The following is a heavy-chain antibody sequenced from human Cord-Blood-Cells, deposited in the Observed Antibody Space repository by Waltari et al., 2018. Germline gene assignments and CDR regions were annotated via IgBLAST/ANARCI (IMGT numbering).Heavy chain of an antibody. CDR3: AGDIVVVPAAIRYNWFDP. CDR1: GGSFSGYY. J-gene: IGHJ5*02. Sequence: QVQLQQWGAGLLKPSETLSLTCAVYGGSFSGYYWSWIRQPPGKGLEWIGEINQRGSTNYNPSLKSRVTISVDTSKNQFSLKLSSVTAADTAVYYCAGDIVVVPAAIRYNWFDPWGQGTLVTVSS. V-gene: IGHV4-34*01. D-gene: IGHD2-2*02. CDR2: INQRGST.